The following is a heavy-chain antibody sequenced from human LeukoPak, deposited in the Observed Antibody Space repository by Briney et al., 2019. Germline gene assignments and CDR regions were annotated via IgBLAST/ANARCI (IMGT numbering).Heavy chain of an antibody. Sequence: ASVKVSCKASRYTFTGYYIHWVRQAPGQGLERMGWINPNSGGTNFAKEFQGRVTMTRNTSISTGYMELSRLRSDDTAVYYWAIGIVAAGYYFDYWGRGTLVTVSS. D-gene: IGHD6-13*01. J-gene: IGHJ4*02. CDR1: RYTFTGYY. CDR2: INPNSGGT. CDR3: AIGIVAAGYYFDY. V-gene: IGHV1-2*02.